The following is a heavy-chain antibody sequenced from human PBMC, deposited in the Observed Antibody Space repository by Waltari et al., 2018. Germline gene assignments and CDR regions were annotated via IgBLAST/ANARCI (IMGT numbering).Heavy chain of an antibody. CDR1: GFTFGTSA. CDR2: ISGSSSST. D-gene: IGHD3-16*02. CDR3: AKVEGGIVTRYYALDI. Sequence: EVQLLESGGGLVQPGGSLRLSCAASGFTFGTSALRWGRQAPGKGLEWISGISGSSSSTYYADSVKGRFTISRDNSKNTLYLQMNSLRVEDTAVYFCAKVEGGIVTRYYALDIWGQGTMVTVSS. V-gene: IGHV3-23*01. J-gene: IGHJ3*02.